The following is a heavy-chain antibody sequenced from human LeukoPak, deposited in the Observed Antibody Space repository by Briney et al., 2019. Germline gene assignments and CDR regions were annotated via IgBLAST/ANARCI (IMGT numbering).Heavy chain of an antibody. V-gene: IGHV1-18*01. CDR2: ISAYNGNT. J-gene: IGHJ4*02. CDR1: GYTFTSYG. D-gene: IGHD3-10*01. Sequence: ASVKVSYTASGYTFTSYGISWVRQAPGQGLEWMGWISAYNGNTNYAQKLQGRGTMTTDTSTSTAYMELRSLRSDDTRVYYCARTVLLWFGDLSLFDYWGQGTLVTVYS. CDR3: ARTVLLWFGDLSLFDY.